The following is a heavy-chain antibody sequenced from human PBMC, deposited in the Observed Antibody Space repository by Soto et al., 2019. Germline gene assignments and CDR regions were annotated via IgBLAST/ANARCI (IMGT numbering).Heavy chain of an antibody. Sequence: GASVKVSFKASRGTFRSYAISWVRQAPGQGLEWMGGIIPIFGTANYAQKFQGRVTITADESTSTAYMELSSLRSEDTAVYYCADGGGGMDVWGQGTTVTVYS. CDR2: IIPIFGTA. CDR1: RGTFRSYA. V-gene: IGHV1-69*13. CDR3: ADGGGGMDV. D-gene: IGHD3-10*01. J-gene: IGHJ6*02.